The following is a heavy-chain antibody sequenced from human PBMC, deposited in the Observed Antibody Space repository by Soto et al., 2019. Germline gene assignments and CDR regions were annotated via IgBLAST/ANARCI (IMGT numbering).Heavy chain of an antibody. D-gene: IGHD6-13*01. CDR3: ARDPSSSWNNWFDP. J-gene: IGHJ5*02. V-gene: IGHV4-31*02. CDR1: GGSISSGGYY. CDR2: IYYSGST. Sequence: SETLSLTXTVSGGSISSGGYYWSWIRQHPGKGLEWIGYIYYSGSTYYNPSLKSRVTISVDTSKNQFSLKLSSVTAADTAVYYCARDPSSSWNNWFDPWGQGTLVTVSS.